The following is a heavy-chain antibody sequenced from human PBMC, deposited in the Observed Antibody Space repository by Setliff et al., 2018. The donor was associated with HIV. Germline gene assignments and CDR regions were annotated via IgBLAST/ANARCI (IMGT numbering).Heavy chain of an antibody. V-gene: IGHV1-24*01. Sequence: ASVKVSCKISGYTLTELSIHWVRQAPGKGLEWMANFDPEDGETFYAQKFQGRLTMTEDTSTDTAYMELSSLRSEDTAVYYCARGVDSHIVVVTAWGAFDIWGQGTMVTVSS. CDR3: ARGVDSHIVVVTAWGAFDI. J-gene: IGHJ3*02. CDR1: GYTLTELS. CDR2: FDPEDGET. D-gene: IGHD2-21*02.